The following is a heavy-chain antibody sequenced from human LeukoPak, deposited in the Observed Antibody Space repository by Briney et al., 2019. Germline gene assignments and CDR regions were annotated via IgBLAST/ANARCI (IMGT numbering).Heavy chain of an antibody. CDR1: GYSFTGHY. CDR2: INPKSGGT. V-gene: IGHV1-2*02. CDR3: ASMEQDWFDP. D-gene: IGHD1/OR15-1a*01. Sequence: ASVKVSCKASGYSFTGHYMHWVRQAPGQGLEWMGWINPKSGGTNYAQKFQGRVTMTRDTSISTAYMDMSSLRSDDTAVYYCASMEQDWFDPWGQGTLVTVSS. J-gene: IGHJ5*02.